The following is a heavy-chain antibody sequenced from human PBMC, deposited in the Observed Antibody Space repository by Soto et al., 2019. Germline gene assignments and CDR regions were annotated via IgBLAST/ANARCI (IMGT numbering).Heavy chain of an antibody. J-gene: IGHJ4*02. Sequence: QITLKESGPTLVKPTETLTLTCTFSGFSLTTSGVGVGWIRQPPGKALEWLALIYWDDDKRYCPSLKRRLTNTKDTSKNQVVLTMTNMDPVDTATYFCAHRLTLNSNWNYGRFDYWGQGTLVTVSS. CDR1: GFSLTTSGVG. V-gene: IGHV2-5*02. CDR2: IYWDDDK. D-gene: IGHD1-7*01. CDR3: AHRLTLNSNWNYGRFDY.